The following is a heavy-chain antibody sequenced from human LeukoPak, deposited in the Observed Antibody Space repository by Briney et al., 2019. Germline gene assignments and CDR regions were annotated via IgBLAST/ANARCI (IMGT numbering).Heavy chain of an antibody. Sequence: VKVSCKVSGYTLTELSMHWVRQAPGKGLEWMGGSDPEDGETIYAQKFQGRVTMTEDTSTDTAYMELSSLRSEDTAVYYCATGGLYSSSWFDAFDIWGQGTMVTVSS. CDR1: GYTLTELS. J-gene: IGHJ3*02. CDR3: ATGGLYSSSWFDAFDI. CDR2: SDPEDGET. V-gene: IGHV1-24*01. D-gene: IGHD6-13*01.